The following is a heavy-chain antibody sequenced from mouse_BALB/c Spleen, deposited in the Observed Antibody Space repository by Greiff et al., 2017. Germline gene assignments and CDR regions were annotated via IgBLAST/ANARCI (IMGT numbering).Heavy chain of an antibody. CDR2: ISTYYGDA. CDR3: ARGAYYGSRKNYYAMDD. Sequence: QVQLQQSGAELVRPGVSVKISCKGSGYTFTDYAMHWVKQSHAKSLEWIGVISTYYGDASYNQKFKGKATMTVDKSSSTAYMELARLTSEDSAIYYCARGAYYGSRKNYYAMDDWGQGTSVTVSS. D-gene: IGHD1-1*01. V-gene: IGHV1S137*01. CDR1: GYTFTDYA. J-gene: IGHJ4*01.